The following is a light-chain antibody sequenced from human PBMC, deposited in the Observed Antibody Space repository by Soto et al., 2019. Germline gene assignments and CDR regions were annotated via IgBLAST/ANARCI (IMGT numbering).Light chain of an antibody. V-gene: IGLV2-11*01. CDR2: DVT. CDR1: SSDVGGYNY. CDR3: CSYAGSNTGV. J-gene: IGLJ3*02. Sequence: QSVLTQPRSVSGSPGQSVTISCTGTSSDVGGYNYVSWYQQHPGKAPKLMIYDVTKRPSGVPDRFSGSKSGNTASLTISGLQAEDEADYYCCSYAGSNTGVFGVGTKVTVL.